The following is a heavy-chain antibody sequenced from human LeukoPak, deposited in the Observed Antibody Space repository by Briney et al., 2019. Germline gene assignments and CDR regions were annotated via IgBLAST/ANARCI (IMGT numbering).Heavy chain of an antibody. CDR1: GYTFTGYY. CDR3: ASLRDREPPVAFDI. CDR2: INPNSGGT. Sequence: GASVKVSCEASGYTFTGYYMHWVRQAPGQGLEWMGWINPNSGGTNYAQKFQGRVTMTRDTSISTAYMELSRLRSDDTAVYYCASLRDREPPVAFDIWGQGTMVTVSS. J-gene: IGHJ3*02. D-gene: IGHD1-26*01. V-gene: IGHV1-2*02.